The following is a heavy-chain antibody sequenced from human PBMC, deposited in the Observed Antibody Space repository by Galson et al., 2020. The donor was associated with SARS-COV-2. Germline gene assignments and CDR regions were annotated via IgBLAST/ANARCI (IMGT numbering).Heavy chain of an antibody. J-gene: IGHJ3*02. V-gene: IGHV3-30*02. CDR3: AQDHRAINYPLAVDI. D-gene: IGHD3-10*01. CDR2: IRADGSDA. Sequence: GGSLRLSCAASGFTFIFYGMQWVRQAQGKGLEWVAFIRADGSDAYYADSVKGRFTILRDNSNNMLHLQMNSLRLEDTAVYYCAQDHRAINYPLAVDIWGQGTMVTVSS. CDR1: GFTFIFYG.